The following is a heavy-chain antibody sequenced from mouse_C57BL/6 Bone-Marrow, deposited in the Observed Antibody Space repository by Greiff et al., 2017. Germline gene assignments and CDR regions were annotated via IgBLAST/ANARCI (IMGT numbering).Heavy chain of an antibody. Sequence: EVMLVESGGGLVQPGGSMKLSCVASGFTFSNYWMNWVRQSPEKGLEWVAQIRLKSDNYATHYAESVKGRFTISRDDSKSSVYLQMNNLRAEDTGMYYCTVNWDGVRNYWGQGTTLTVSS. CDR3: TVNWDGVRNY. CDR2: IRLKSDNYAT. D-gene: IGHD4-1*02. J-gene: IGHJ2*01. CDR1: GFTFSNYW. V-gene: IGHV6-3*01.